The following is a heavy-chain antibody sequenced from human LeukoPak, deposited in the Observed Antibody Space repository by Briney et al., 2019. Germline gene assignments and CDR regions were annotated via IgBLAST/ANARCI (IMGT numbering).Heavy chain of an antibody. J-gene: IGHJ4*02. D-gene: IGHD6-19*01. CDR2: ISGSGGST. CDR1: GFTFSNAW. CDR3: AKTKSGSGWYRHYFDY. V-gene: IGHV3-23*01. Sequence: GGSLRLSCAASGFTFSNAWMSWVRQAPGKGLEWVSAISGSGGSTYYADSVKGRFTISRDNSKNTLYLQMNSLRAEDTAVYYCAKTKSGSGWYRHYFDYWGQGTLVTVSS.